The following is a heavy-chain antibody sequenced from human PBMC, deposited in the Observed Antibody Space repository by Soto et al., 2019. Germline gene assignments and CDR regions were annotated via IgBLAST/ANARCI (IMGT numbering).Heavy chain of an antibody. CDR3: GRHLDSGGDFSF. V-gene: IGHV5-51*01. J-gene: IGHJ4*02. Sequence: PGEARKISWEASGYNFFSYWIGWVRQMPGEGVGCMGFIYAGDVHIRYCPYFEGKVTMSVEKSNTPAYLQWSSLPDSDTAMYSCGRHLDSGGDFSFWGQGTRVTVSS. CDR1: GYNFFSYW. D-gene: IGHD2-21*01. CDR2: IYAGDVHI.